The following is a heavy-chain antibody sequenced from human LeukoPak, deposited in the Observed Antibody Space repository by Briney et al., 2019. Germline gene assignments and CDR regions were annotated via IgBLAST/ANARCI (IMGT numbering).Heavy chain of an antibody. D-gene: IGHD3-22*01. CDR3: AREGGYYYDSSGYPYYYYYMDV. Sequence: SETLSLTCTVSGGSISNYFWSWVRQPAGKGLEWIGRIYSTGRSDYNPSLKSRVTISVDTSKNQFSLKLSSVTAADTAVYYCAREGGYYYDSSGYPYYYYYMDVWGKGTTVTISS. CDR1: GGSISNYF. J-gene: IGHJ6*03. V-gene: IGHV4-4*07. CDR2: IYSTGRS.